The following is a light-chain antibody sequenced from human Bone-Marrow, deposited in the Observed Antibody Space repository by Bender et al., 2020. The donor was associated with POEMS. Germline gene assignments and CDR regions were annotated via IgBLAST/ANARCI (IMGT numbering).Light chain of an antibody. CDR3: QSYDNSLGGWV. CDR1: SSDVGAYDY. Sequence: QSALTQPPSASGSPGQSVTISCTGTSSDVGAYDYVSWYQQHPDKAPKLMIYDVNKRPPGVPDRFSASKSGTSASLAITALQAEDEGDYYCQSYDNSLGGWVFGGGTKLTVL. V-gene: IGLV2-8*01. J-gene: IGLJ3*02. CDR2: DVN.